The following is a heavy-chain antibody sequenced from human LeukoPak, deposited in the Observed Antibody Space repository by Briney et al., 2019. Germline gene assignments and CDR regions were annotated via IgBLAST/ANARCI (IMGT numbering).Heavy chain of an antibody. V-gene: IGHV4-59*01. J-gene: IGHJ4*02. CDR1: GASFRSDF. CDR2: IYYSGST. Sequence: SETLSLTCGVSGASFRSDFWSWIRQPPGKGLEWIGDIYYSGSTNYNPSLTSRATISVDTSKNQFSLKLTSVTAADTAVYYCVKDSSRYSGVRHYFDYWGQGALVTVSS. CDR3: VKDSSRYSGVRHYFDY. D-gene: IGHD6-19*01.